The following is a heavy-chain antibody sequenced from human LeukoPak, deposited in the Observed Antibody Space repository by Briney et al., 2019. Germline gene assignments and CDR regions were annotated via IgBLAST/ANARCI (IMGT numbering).Heavy chain of an antibody. D-gene: IGHD3-16*02. CDR2: VFDTGST. J-gene: IGHJ4*02. Sequence: PSETLSLTCTVSGGSISSDHWSWIRQSPGKGLEWIGYVFDTGSTNYNPSLKSRITISLDTSKNQFSLKLTSVTAADTAVYYCARQGYYDYVWGSYRYTDFDYWGQGTLVTVSS. V-gene: IGHV4-59*01. CDR3: ARQGYYDYVWGSYRYTDFDY. CDR1: GGSISSDH.